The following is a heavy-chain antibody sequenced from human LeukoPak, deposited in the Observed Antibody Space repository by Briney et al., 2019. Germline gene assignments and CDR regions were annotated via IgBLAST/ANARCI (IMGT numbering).Heavy chain of an antibody. Sequence: SETLSLTCTVSGYSISSGYYWGWIRQPPGKGLEWIGSVFHSGSTYNNPSLKSRFTMSVDTSKNHFSLNLSPVTAADTAVYYCARVAGVSIINSYYFGNWGQETLVAVPS. CDR2: VFHSGST. J-gene: IGHJ4*02. D-gene: IGHD3-16*02. V-gene: IGHV4-38-2*02. CDR1: GYSISSGYY. CDR3: ARVAGVSIINSYYFGN.